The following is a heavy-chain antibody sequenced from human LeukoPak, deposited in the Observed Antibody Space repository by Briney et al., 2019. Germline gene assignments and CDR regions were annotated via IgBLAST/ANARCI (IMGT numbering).Heavy chain of an antibody. V-gene: IGHV3-48*01. Sequence: PGGSLRLSCAASGFTFGSYSMNWVRQAPGEGLEWISYISSGSRTIYYADSVEGRFSVSRDNAKNSLYLQMRSLRAEDTAVYYCARESITGHRDFDYWDQGTLVTVSS. J-gene: IGHJ4*02. D-gene: IGHD1-20*01. CDR1: GFTFGSYS. CDR2: ISSGSRTI. CDR3: ARESITGHRDFDY.